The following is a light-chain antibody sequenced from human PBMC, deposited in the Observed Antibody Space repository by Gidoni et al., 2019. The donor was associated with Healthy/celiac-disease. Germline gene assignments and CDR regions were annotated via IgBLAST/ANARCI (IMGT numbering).Light chain of an antibody. CDR3: QKYNSAPRT. J-gene: IGKJ1*01. CDR1: HGISNY. Sequence: DIQITQSPSSLSASVGARVTITCRAMHGISNYLGWYQQKPGKLPKLLIYAATTLQSGVPTRFSGGGAGTDFTLTISSQQHEDDATYYCQKYNSAPRTFGQGTKVEIK. V-gene: IGKV1-27*01. CDR2: AAT.